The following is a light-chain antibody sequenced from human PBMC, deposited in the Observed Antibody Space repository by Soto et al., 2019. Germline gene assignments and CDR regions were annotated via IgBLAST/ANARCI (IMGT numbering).Light chain of an antibody. CDR1: ESVSRN. Sequence: IVLTQSPATLSASPGERATLSCRASESVSRNLAWYQQKSGQAPRLLIFGATTRATGLPARFSGSGSGTEFTLTISSLQSEDFAVYYCQQYNNWPPWTFGQVTKVDIK. J-gene: IGKJ1*01. V-gene: IGKV3-15*01. CDR2: GAT. CDR3: QQYNNWPPWT.